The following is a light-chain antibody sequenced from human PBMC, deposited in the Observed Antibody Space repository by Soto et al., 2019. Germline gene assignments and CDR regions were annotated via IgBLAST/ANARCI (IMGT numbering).Light chain of an antibody. V-gene: IGLV2-11*01. Sequence: SVLTQPPSVSGSPGQSVTISCTGTSSDVGGYDYVSRYQQRPGKAPKLLIYDVTKRPSGVPDRFSGSKSGNTASLTISGLQAEDEADFYCCSYGGSFPYVFGTGTKVTVL. CDR3: CSYGGSFPYV. CDR2: DVT. CDR1: SSDVGGYDY. J-gene: IGLJ1*01.